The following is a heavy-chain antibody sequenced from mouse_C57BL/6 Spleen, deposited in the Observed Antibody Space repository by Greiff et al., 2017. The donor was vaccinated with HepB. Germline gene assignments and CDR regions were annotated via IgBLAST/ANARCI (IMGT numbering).Heavy chain of an antibody. J-gene: IGHJ3*01. CDR1: GYTFTSYW. D-gene: IGHD2-13*01. V-gene: IGHV1-50*01. CDR3: ARWGDSPFAY. Sequence: VQLQQSGAELVKPGASVKLSCKASGYTFTSYWMQWVKQRPGQGLEWIGEIDPSDSYTNYNQKFKGKATLTVDTSSSTAYMQLSSLTSEDSAVYYCARWGDSPFAYWGHRTLVTVSA. CDR2: IDPSDSYT.